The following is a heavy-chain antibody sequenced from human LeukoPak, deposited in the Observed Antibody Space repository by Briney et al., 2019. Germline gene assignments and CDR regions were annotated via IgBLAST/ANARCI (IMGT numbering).Heavy chain of an antibody. J-gene: IGHJ4*02. V-gene: IGHV3-23*01. Sequence: GGSLRLSCAASGFTLSSYAMSWVRQAPGKGLEWVSATSSSDAGTYYAESVRGRFTISRDNSKNTLFLQMNNLRAEDTALYYCARGFTQLRYFDKPDFWGQGTLVTVSS. CDR3: ARGFTQLRYFDKPDF. CDR1: GFTLSSYA. CDR2: TSSSDAGT. D-gene: IGHD3-9*01.